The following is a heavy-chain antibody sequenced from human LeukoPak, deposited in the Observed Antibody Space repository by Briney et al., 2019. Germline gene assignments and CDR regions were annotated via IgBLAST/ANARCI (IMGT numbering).Heavy chain of an antibody. J-gene: IGHJ6*02. CDR3: ARANKNYYDSSGHRAIVMDV. D-gene: IGHD3-22*01. CDR2: IYYSGST. V-gene: IGHV4-39*07. Sequence: PSETLSLTCTVSGGSISSSSYYWGWIRQPPGKGLEWIGGIYYSGSTYYNPSLKSRVTISVDTSKNQFSLKLSSVTAADTAVYYCARANKNYYDSSGHRAIVMDVWGQGTTVTVSS. CDR1: GGSISSSSYY.